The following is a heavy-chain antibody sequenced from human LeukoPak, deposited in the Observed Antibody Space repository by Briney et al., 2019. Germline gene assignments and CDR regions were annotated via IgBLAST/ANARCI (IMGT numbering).Heavy chain of an antibody. J-gene: IGHJ5*02. Sequence: ASVKVSCKASGYTFTCYYMHWVRQAPGQGLEWMGRINPNSGGTNYAQKFQGRVTMTRDTSTSTAYMELSRLRSDDTAVYYCARDVVVVVVAATINWFDPWGQGTLVTVSS. CDR3: ARDVVVVVVAATINWFDP. D-gene: IGHD2-15*01. CDR1: GYTFTCYY. V-gene: IGHV1-2*06. CDR2: INPNSGGT.